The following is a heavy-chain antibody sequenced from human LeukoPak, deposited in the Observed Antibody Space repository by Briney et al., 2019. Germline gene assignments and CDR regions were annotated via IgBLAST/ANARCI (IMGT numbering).Heavy chain of an antibody. J-gene: IGHJ5*02. Sequence: ASVKDSCKASGYTFTSYDINWVRQATGQGLEWMGWMNPNSGNTGYAQKFQGRVTMTRSTSISTAYMELSSLRSEDTAVYYCARVRGYCSSTSCYGWWFDPWGQGTLVTVSS. CDR1: GYTFTSYD. CDR3: ARVRGYCSSTSCYGWWFDP. D-gene: IGHD2-2*01. CDR2: MNPNSGNT. V-gene: IGHV1-8*01.